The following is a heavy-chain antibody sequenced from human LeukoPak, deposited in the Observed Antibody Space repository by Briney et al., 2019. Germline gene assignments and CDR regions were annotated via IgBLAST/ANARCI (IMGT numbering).Heavy chain of an antibody. V-gene: IGHV3-23*01. CDR3: AKDQGHVLRYFDWFGNYYMDV. Sequence: PGGSLRLSCAASGFTFSSYAMSWVRQAPGKGLEWVSAISGSGGSTYYADSVKGRFTISRDNSKNTLYLQMNSPRAEDTAVYYCAKDQGHVLRYFDWFGNYYMDVWGKGTTVTVSS. J-gene: IGHJ6*03. CDR1: GFTFSSYA. CDR2: ISGSGGST. D-gene: IGHD3-9*01.